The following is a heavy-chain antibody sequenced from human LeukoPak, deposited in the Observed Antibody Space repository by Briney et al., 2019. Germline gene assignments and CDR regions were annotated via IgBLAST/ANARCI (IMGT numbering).Heavy chain of an antibody. D-gene: IGHD6-19*01. CDR3: ARSSGWKYYVDY. J-gene: IGHJ4*02. V-gene: IGHV1-46*01. CDR2: INPSGGST. CDR1: GYTFTGYY. Sequence: GASVKVSCKASGYTFTGYYMHWVRQAPGQGLEWMGIINPSGGSTSYAQKFQGRVTMTRDTSTSTVYMELSSLRSDDTAVYFCARSSGWKYYVDYWGQGTLVTVSS.